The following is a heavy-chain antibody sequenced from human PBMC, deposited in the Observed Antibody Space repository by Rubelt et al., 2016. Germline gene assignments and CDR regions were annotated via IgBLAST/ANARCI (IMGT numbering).Heavy chain of an antibody. J-gene: IGHJ4*02. Sequence: GKGLEWLANIKQDGSEKYYVDSVKGRFTISRDNAKNSLYLQMNSLQAEDTALYYCTTDYGGGYSHNDYWGQGTLVTVSS. V-gene: IGHV3-7*03. D-gene: IGHD3-22*01. CDR3: TTDYGGGYSHNDY. CDR2: IKQDGSEK.